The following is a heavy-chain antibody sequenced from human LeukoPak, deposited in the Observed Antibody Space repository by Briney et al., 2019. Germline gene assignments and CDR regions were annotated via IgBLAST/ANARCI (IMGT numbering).Heavy chain of an antibody. Sequence: SETLSLTCTVSGGSISSYYWSWIRQTPGKGLEWIWYIYYSGSTNYNPSLKSRVTISVDTSKNQFSLKLSSVTAADTAVYYCARGHNTRGIAVANDYWGQGTLVTVSS. J-gene: IGHJ4*02. CDR3: ARGHNTRGIAVANDY. V-gene: IGHV4-59*01. CDR1: GGSISSYY. CDR2: IYYSGST. D-gene: IGHD6-19*01.